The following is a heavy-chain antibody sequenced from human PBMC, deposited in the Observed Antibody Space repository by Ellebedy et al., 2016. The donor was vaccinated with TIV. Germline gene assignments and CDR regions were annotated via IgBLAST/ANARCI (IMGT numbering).Heavy chain of an antibody. J-gene: IGHJ6*02. CDR1: GGTFSSYA. CDR3: ARDTAVAGNYYYYGMDV. V-gene: IGHV1-69*04. CDR2: IIPILGIA. Sequence: AASVKVSCKASGGTFSSYAISWVRQAPGQGLEWMGRIIPILGIANYAQKFQGRVTITADKSTSTAYMELSSLRSEDTAVYYCARDTAVAGNYYYYGMDVWGQGTTVTVSS. D-gene: IGHD6-19*01.